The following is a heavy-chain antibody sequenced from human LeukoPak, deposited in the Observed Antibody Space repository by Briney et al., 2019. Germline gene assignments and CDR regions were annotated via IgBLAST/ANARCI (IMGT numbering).Heavy chain of an antibody. Sequence: GGSLGLSCAASGFTFSSYEMNWVRQAPGKGLEWVSYISSSGSTIYYADSVKGRFTISRDNAKNSLYLQMNSLRAEDTAVYYCAREETNGDFDYWGQGTLVTVSS. CDR2: ISSSGSTI. J-gene: IGHJ4*02. CDR3: AREETNGDFDY. CDR1: GFTFSSYE. D-gene: IGHD4-17*01. V-gene: IGHV3-48*03.